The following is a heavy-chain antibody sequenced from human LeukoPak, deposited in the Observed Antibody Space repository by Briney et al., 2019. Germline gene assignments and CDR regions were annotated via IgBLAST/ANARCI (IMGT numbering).Heavy chain of an antibody. CDR2: VSTYNANT. D-gene: IGHD1-26*01. CDR1: GYTFTSYD. V-gene: IGHV1-18*01. CDR3: ARSPRKWELLHDY. Sequence: ASVKVSCKASGYTFTSYDINWVRQATGQGLEWMGWVSTYNANTKYAQKLQGRVTMTTDTSTSTAYMELRSLRSDDTAVYYCARSPRKWELLHDYWGQGTLVTVSS. J-gene: IGHJ4*02.